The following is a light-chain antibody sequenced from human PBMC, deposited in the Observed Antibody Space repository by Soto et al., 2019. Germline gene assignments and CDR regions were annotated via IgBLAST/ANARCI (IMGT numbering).Light chain of an antibody. CDR3: QQYNNWPPCT. CDR2: GAS. Sequence: EIVLTQSPATLSVSPGKRATLSCRASQSVRSNLAWYQQKRGQAPRLLIYGASTRATGVPARFSGSGSETEFTRTISSLQSEDFAVYYCQQYNNWPPCTFGQGTKLEMK. J-gene: IGKJ2*02. V-gene: IGKV3-15*01. CDR1: QSVRSN.